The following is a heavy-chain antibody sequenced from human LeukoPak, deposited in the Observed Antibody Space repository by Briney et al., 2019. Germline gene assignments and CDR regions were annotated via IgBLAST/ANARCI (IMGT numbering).Heavy chain of an antibody. D-gene: IGHD2-8*01. Sequence: GASVKDSCKASGHTFTSHDINWVRQATGLGLEWLGWMSPKSGNTGYAQKFQGRVTMTRDTSISTAYMELSSLRFDDTAVYFCTREKDCADGICYEDWGQGTLVTVSS. J-gene: IGHJ4*02. CDR3: TREKDCADGICYED. CDR2: MSPKSGNT. V-gene: IGHV1-8*01. CDR1: GHTFTSHD.